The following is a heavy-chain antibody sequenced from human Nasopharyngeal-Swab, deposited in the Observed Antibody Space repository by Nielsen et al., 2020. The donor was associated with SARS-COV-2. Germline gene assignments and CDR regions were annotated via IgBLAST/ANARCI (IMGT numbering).Heavy chain of an antibody. CDR3: ARARSSGYFHGMDV. J-gene: IGHJ6*02. V-gene: IGHV3-13*01. Sequence: GGSLRLSCAASGFTFSSYDMHWVRQATGKGLEWVSAIGIAGDTYYPGSVKGRFTISRENAKNSLYLQMNSLRAGDTAVYYCARARSSGYFHGMDVWGQGTTVTVSS. CDR1: GFTFSSYD. CDR2: IGIAGDT. D-gene: IGHD3-22*01.